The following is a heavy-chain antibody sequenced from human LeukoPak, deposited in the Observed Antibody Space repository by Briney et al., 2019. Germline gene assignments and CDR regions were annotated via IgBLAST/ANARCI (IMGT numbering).Heavy chain of an antibody. CDR3: AKDPDEYSSSWYGPRFDY. D-gene: IGHD6-13*01. CDR1: GITLSNYG. V-gene: IGHV3-23*01. J-gene: IGHJ4*02. CDR2: ITDRGGMT. Sequence: PVGSLRLSCAVSGITLSNYGMSWGRQAPGEGLEWVAGITDRGGMTNYADSVKGRFTISRDNPKNTLYLQMNSLRAEYTAVYYCAKDPDEYSSSWYGPRFDYWGQGTLVTVSS.